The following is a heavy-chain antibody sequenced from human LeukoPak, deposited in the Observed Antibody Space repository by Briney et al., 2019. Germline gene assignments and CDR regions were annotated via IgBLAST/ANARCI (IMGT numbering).Heavy chain of an antibody. CDR1: GVLFSNYW. CDR2: INWNGGST. Sequence: PGGSLRLSCAASGVLFSNYWMHWVRQAPGKGLEWVSGINWNGGSTGYADSVKGRFTISRDNAKNSLYLQMNGLRAEDTALYYCARDLSCSGGSCYDYWGQGTLVTVSS. D-gene: IGHD2-15*01. CDR3: ARDLSCSGGSCYDY. J-gene: IGHJ4*02. V-gene: IGHV3-20*04.